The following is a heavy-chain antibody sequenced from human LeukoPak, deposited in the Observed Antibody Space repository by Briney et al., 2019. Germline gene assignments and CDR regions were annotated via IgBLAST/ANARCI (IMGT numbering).Heavy chain of an antibody. V-gene: IGHV3-23*01. CDR1: GFTFYSYA. CDR3: AKEGTFGRVLYYFDY. D-gene: IGHD3-16*01. CDR2: ISGSGAGA. Sequence: GGSLRLSCAASGFTFYSYAMSWVRQAPGKGLEWVSTISGSGAGAYYADSVKGRFTISRDSSRNTLYLQMNSLRAEDTAIYYCAKEGTFGRVLYYFDYWGQGTLVTVSS. J-gene: IGHJ4*02.